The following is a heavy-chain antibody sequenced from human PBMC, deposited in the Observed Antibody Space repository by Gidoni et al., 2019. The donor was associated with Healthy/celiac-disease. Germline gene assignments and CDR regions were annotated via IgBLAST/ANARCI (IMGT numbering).Heavy chain of an antibody. D-gene: IGHD2-15*01. J-gene: IGHJ6*03. CDR2: IIPIFGTA. CDR1: GGTFSSYA. CDR3: ARDGAYCSGGSCYNHYYYYYMDV. Sequence: QVQLVQSGAEVKKPGSSVKVSCKASGGTFSSYAISWVRQAPGQGLELMGGIIPIFGTANYAQKFQGRVTITADESTSTAYMELSSLRSEDTAVYYCARDGAYCSGGSCYNHYYYYYMDVWGKGTTVTVSS. V-gene: IGHV1-69*01.